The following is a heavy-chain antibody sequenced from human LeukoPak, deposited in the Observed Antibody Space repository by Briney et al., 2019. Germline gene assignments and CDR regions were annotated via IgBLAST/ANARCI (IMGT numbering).Heavy chain of an antibody. V-gene: IGHV3-48*03. CDR1: GFTFSSYE. J-gene: IGHJ4*02. CDR2: ISSSGSTI. CDR3: AHSSDFDY. D-gene: IGHD3-22*01. Sequence: QPGGSLRLSCAASGFTFSSYEMNWVRQAPGKGLEWVSYISSSGSTIYYADSVKGRFAISRDNAKNSLYLQMNSLRDEDTAVYYCAHSSDFDYWGQGTLVTVSS.